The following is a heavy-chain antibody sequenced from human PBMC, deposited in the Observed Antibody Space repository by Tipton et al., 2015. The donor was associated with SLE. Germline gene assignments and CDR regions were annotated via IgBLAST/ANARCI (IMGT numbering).Heavy chain of an antibody. CDR1: GGSISSGGYY. D-gene: IGHD6-13*01. J-gene: IGHJ4*02. CDR2: IYHSGST. Sequence: TLSLTCAVSGGSISSGGYYWGWIRQPPGKGLEWIGSIYHSGSTYYNPSLKSRVTISVDTSKNQFSLKLSSVTAADTAVYYCARAYSSSSYYFDYWGQGTLVTVSS. CDR3: ARAYSSSSYYFDY. V-gene: IGHV4-39*07.